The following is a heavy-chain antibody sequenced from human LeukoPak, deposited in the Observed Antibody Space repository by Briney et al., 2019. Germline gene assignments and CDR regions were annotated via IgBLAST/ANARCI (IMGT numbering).Heavy chain of an antibody. V-gene: IGHV4-39*07. D-gene: IGHD6-19*01. Sequence: SETLSLTCTVSGGSISSSSYYWGWIRQPPGKGLEWIGSIYYSGSTYYNPSLKSRVTISVDTSKNQFSLKLSSVTAADTAVYYCARFSSGWYGSPFDPWGQGTLVTVSS. CDR1: GGSISSSSYY. CDR3: ARFSSGWYGSPFDP. CDR2: IYYSGST. J-gene: IGHJ5*02.